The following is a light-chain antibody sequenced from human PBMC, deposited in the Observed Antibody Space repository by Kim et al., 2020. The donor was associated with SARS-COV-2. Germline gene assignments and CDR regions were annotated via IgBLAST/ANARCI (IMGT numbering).Light chain of an antibody. CDR2: STS. Sequence: SASVGDRVTITCRASQSVSPYVNWYQHKPGKAPKLLIYSTSSVQGGVSSRFIGRSSGTDFTLTITSLQPDDFATYYCQQSFITPPTFGQGTKLEI. CDR3: QQSFITPPT. CDR1: QSVSPY. J-gene: IGKJ2*01. V-gene: IGKV1-39*01.